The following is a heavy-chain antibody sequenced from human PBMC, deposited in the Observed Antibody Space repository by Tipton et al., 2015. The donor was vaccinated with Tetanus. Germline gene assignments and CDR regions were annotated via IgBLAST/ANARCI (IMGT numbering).Heavy chain of an antibody. Sequence: SLRLSCAASGFTFSNYAMSWVRQAPGKGLEWVSGITGSGSSTYYADSVKGRLIISRDNYKNTLYLQMSSLGAEDTAVYYCARGGPESRWYFDLWGRGTLVTVSS. CDR1: GFTFSNYA. CDR2: ITGSGSST. CDR3: ARGGPESRWYFDL. V-gene: IGHV3-23*01. J-gene: IGHJ2*01.